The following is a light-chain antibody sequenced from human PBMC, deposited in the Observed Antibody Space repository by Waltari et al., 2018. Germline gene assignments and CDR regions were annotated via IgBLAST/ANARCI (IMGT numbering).Light chain of an antibody. CDR3: LQYHAYPCT. CDR2: SAV. V-gene: IGKV1-17*03. Sequence: DIPMTQSPSVMSASVGDRVSFTCRASQAIGNRLAWFQHIPVEGPQRPVFSAVSLQSGVPSRFRGTASGTEFTLTISRLQPEDFATYYCLQYHAYPCTFGQGTKLEMK. CDR1: QAIGNR. J-gene: IGKJ2*02.